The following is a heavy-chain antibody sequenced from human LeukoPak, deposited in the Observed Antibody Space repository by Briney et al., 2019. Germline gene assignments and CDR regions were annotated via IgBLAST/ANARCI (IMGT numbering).Heavy chain of an antibody. CDR1: GFTFDEYA. CDR3: AKDKSHSSWTSRYYYYALDV. D-gene: IGHD6-19*01. CDR2: ISWNSGII. V-gene: IGHV3-9*01. Sequence: GGSLRLSCAASGFTFDEYAIHWVRQAPGKGLEWVSGISWNSGIIGYADSVKGRFTISRDNAKNSLYLQMNSLRAEDTALYYCAKDKSHSSWTSRYYYYALDVWGQGTTVTVSS. J-gene: IGHJ6*02.